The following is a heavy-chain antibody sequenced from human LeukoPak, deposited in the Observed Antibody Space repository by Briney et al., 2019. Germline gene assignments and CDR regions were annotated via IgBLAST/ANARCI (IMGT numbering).Heavy chain of an antibody. V-gene: IGHV1-2*02. CDR1: GYTFTGYY. CDR3: ARDFSSTMVDLIAVAGTYYYYGMDV. D-gene: IGHD6-19*01. Sequence: GASVTVSCKASGYTFTGYYMHWVRQAPGQGLEWMGWINPNSGGTNYAQKFQGRVTMTRDTSISTAYMELSRLRSDDTAVYYCARDFSSTMVDLIAVAGTYYYYGMDVWGQGTTVTVSS. J-gene: IGHJ6*02. CDR2: INPNSGGT.